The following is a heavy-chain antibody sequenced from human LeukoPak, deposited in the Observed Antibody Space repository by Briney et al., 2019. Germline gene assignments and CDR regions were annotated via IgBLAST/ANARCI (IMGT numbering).Heavy chain of an antibody. V-gene: IGHV1-2*02. D-gene: IGHD6-13*01. Sequence: ASVTVSFKASGYTFTDYYMHWVRQAPGQGLEWMGWINPNSGGTNYAQKFQGRVTMTRDTSISTPYMDLSRLRSDDTAVYYCAREGPAAGTFEGPNWFDPWGQGTLVTVSS. CDR2: INPNSGGT. CDR3: AREGPAAGTFEGPNWFDP. CDR1: GYTFTDYY. J-gene: IGHJ5*02.